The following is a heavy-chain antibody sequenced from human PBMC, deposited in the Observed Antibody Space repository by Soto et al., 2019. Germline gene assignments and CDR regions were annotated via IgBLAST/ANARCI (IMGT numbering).Heavy chain of an antibody. J-gene: IGHJ4*02. V-gene: IGHV5-51*01. Sequence: PGESLKISCKGSGYSFTTYWIGWVRQMPGKGLEWMGIIYPGDSDTRYSPSFQGQVTISADKSISTAYLQWSSLMASDTAMYYCASVMRASGYFAYWGQVTLVTVSS. D-gene: IGHD7-27*01. CDR2: IYPGDSDT. CDR1: GYSFTTYW. CDR3: ASVMRASGYFAY.